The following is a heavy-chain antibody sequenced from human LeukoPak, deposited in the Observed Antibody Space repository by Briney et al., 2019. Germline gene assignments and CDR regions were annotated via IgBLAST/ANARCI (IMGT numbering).Heavy chain of an antibody. CDR2: IYYSGST. V-gene: IGHV4-39*01. CDR1: GGSISSSSYY. J-gene: IGHJ4*02. CDR3: ARGPKRYDYVWGSYVGARRNPFDY. Sequence: PSETLSLTCTVSGGSISSSSYYWGWIRQPPGKGLEWIGSIYYSGSTYYNPSLKSRVTISVDTSKNQFSLKLSSVTAADTAVYYCARGPKRYDYVWGSYVGARRNPFDYWGQGTLVTVSS. D-gene: IGHD3-16*01.